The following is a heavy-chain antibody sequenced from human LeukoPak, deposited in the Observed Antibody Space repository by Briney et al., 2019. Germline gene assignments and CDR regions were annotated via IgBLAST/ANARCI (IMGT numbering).Heavy chain of an antibody. Sequence: GGSLRLSCAASGFTFSSYGMHWVRQAPGKGLEWVAVISYDGSNKYYADSVKGRFTISRDNSKNTLYLQMNSLRAEDTAVYYCAKGVGDSYGVYYYYYYMDVWGKGTTVTISS. CDR2: ISYDGSNK. J-gene: IGHJ6*03. V-gene: IGHV3-30*18. CDR1: GFTFSSYG. D-gene: IGHD5-18*01. CDR3: AKGVGDSYGVYYYYYYMDV.